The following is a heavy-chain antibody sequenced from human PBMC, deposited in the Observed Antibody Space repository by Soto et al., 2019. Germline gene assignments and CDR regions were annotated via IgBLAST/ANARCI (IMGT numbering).Heavy chain of an antibody. V-gene: IGHV2-26*01. J-gene: IGHJ3*02. CDR1: GFSLRSTRMG. CDR2: IFSNDEK. Sequence: SGPTLVNPTETLTLTCTVSGFSLRSTRMGVSWIRQPPGKALEWLAHIFSNDEKSYSASLKSRLTISKDTSKSQVVLIMTTMDPVDTATYYCARIRKKFVDISTDYLYRADDPLDIWGQGTMVTVSS. CDR3: ARIRKKFVDISTDYLYRADDPLDI. D-gene: IGHD3-9*01.